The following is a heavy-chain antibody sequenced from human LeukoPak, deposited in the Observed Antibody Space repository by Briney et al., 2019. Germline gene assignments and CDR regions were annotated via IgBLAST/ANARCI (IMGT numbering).Heavy chain of an antibody. V-gene: IGHV1-18*01. D-gene: IGHD3-10*01. CDR1: GYTFTSYG. CDR3: ARDRRYYGSDWFDP. J-gene: IGHJ5*02. Sequence: ASVKVSCKASGYTFTSYGSSWVRQAPGQGLEWMGWISAYNGNTNYAQKLQGRVTMTTDTSTSTAYMELRSLRSDDTAVYYCARDRRYYGSDWFDPWGQGTLVTVSS. CDR2: ISAYNGNT.